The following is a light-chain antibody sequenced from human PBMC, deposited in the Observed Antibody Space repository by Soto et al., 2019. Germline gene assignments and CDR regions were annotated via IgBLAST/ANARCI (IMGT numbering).Light chain of an antibody. V-gene: IGKV3-15*01. J-gene: IGKJ2*01. CDR2: GVS. CDR3: QSDNYWPFV. Sequence: EIVMTQSPATLSASPGESVSLSCRASESLFGFLAWYQQKPGQAPSLLIYGVSTKAAGVPARFSGSGSAADCTLTISIVQSDDSAVYYCQSDNYWPFVFGQGTKMEI. CDR1: ESLFGF.